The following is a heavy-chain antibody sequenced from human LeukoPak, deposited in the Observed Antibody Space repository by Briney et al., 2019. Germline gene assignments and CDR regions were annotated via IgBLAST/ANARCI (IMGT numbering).Heavy chain of an antibody. J-gene: IGHJ3*02. Sequence: GGSLRLSCAASGFTFNSYGMHWVRQAPGKGLEWVAVISYDGSNKYYADSVKGRFTISRDNSKNTLYLQMNSLRAEDTAVYYCAKVYYYDSSGHDAFDIWGQGTMVTVSS. CDR3: AKVYYYDSSGHDAFDI. CDR1: GFTFNSYG. CDR2: ISYDGSNK. D-gene: IGHD3-22*01. V-gene: IGHV3-30*18.